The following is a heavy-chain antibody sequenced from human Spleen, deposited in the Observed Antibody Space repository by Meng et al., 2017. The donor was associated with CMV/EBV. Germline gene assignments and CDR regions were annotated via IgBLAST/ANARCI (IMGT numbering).Heavy chain of an antibody. Sequence: GESLKISCAASGFIFDDYDMNWVRQAPGKGLEWVPGINWNGNNTGYADSVKGRFTISRDNSKNTLYLQMNSLRAEDTAVYYCAIGAHYYDSSGYYRVDYWGQGTLVTVSS. D-gene: IGHD3-22*01. J-gene: IGHJ4*02. CDR3: AIGAHYYDSSGYYRVDY. CDR2: INWNGNNT. V-gene: IGHV3-20*04. CDR1: GFIFDDYD.